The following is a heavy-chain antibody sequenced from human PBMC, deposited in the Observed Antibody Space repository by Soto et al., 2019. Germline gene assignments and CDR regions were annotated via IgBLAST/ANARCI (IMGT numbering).Heavy chain of an antibody. V-gene: IGHV1-69*01. CDR2: IIPIFGTA. CDR1: GGTFSSYA. J-gene: IGHJ2*01. D-gene: IGHD3-10*01. Sequence: QVQLVQSGAEVKKPGSSVKVSCKASGGTFSSYAISWVRQAPGQGLEWMGGIIPIFGTANYAQKFQGRVTITADEPPSTPYGGRGSVISEDTALFYWAGGVSSFIKKLNGYFDLGGRGPLVPVPS. CDR3: AGGVSSFIKKLNGYFDL.